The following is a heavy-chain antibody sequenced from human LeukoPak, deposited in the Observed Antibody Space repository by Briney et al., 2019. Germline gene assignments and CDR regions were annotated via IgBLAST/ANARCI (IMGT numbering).Heavy chain of an antibody. CDR3: ANGGGGF. D-gene: IGHD3-16*01. CDR2: ISSSGRNT. V-gene: IGHV3-23*01. J-gene: IGHJ4*02. CDR1: GFTFSSYA. Sequence: GGSLRLSCAASGFTFSSYAMSWVRQTPGKGLEWVSSISSSGRNTYYADSVKGRFTISRDNSKKTVYLQMNSLRVEDTAVYYCANGGGGFWGQGTLVTVSS.